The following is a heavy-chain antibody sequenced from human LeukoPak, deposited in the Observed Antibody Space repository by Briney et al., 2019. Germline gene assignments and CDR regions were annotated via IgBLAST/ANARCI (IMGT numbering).Heavy chain of an antibody. J-gene: IGHJ4*02. D-gene: IGHD6-19*01. CDR1: GFTFSDYY. V-gene: IGHV3-11*04. Sequence: GALRLSCVASGFTFSDYYMSRIRQAPGKGLEWVSYIRSSGTTIHYADSVKGRFTISRDNAKNSLYLQMNSLRAEDTAAYYCARDRGAVTDVFDYWGQGTLVTVSS. CDR2: IRSSGTTI. CDR3: ARDRGAVTDVFDY.